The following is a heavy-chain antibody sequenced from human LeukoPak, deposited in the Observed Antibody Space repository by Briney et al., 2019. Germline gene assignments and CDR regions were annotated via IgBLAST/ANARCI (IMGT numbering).Heavy chain of an antibody. V-gene: IGHV1-8*03. CDR3: ARGGDFWSGYPRDAFDI. CDR1: GYTFTSYD. CDR2: MNPNSGNT. Sequence: ASVKVSCKASGYTFTSYDISWVRQATGQGLEWMGWMNPNSGNTGYAQKFQGRVTITRNTSISTAYMELSSLRSEDTAVYYCARGGDFWSGYPRDAFDIWGQGTMVTVSS. J-gene: IGHJ3*02. D-gene: IGHD3-3*01.